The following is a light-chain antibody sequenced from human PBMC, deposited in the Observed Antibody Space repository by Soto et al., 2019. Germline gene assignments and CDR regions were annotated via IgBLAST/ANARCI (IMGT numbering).Light chain of an antibody. V-gene: IGKV3-11*01. CDR1: QTVGNY. CDR2: DIS. Sequence: EVVLTQSPGTLSLSPGERATLSCRTSQTVGNYLAWYQQRPGQTPRLLIYDISNRATGIPARFSGSGSGTDFTLTISSLEPEDFAVYYCQQCSNWPITFGQGTRLEIK. CDR3: QQCSNWPIT. J-gene: IGKJ5*01.